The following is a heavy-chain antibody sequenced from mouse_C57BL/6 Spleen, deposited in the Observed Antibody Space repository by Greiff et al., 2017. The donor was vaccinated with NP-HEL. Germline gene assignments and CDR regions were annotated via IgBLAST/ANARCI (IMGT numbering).Heavy chain of an antibody. D-gene: IGHD1-1*02. J-gene: IGHJ3*01. Sequence: EVKLQESGPELVKPGASVKISCKASGYSFTGYYMNWVKQSPEKSLEWIGEINPSTGGTPYNQKFKAKATLTVDKSSSTAYMQLKSLTSEDSAVYYCARSGGPWFAYWGQGTLVTVSA. CDR1: GYSFTGYY. V-gene: IGHV1-42*01. CDR3: ARSGGPWFAY. CDR2: INPSTGGT.